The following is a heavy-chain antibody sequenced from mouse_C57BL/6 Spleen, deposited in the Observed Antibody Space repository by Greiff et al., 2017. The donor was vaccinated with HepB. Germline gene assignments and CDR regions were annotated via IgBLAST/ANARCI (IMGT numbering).Heavy chain of an antibody. CDR1: GYAFSSYW. D-gene: IGHD1-1*01. V-gene: IGHV1-80*01. CDR3: ARTIQLLRSFDY. J-gene: IGHJ2*01. CDR2: IYPGDGDT. Sequence: VKLQQSGAELVKPGASVKISCKASGYAFSSYWMNWVKQRPGKGLEWIGQIYPGDGDTNYNGKFKGKATLTADKSSSTTSEDSAVYFCARTIQLLRSFDYWGQGTTLTVSS.